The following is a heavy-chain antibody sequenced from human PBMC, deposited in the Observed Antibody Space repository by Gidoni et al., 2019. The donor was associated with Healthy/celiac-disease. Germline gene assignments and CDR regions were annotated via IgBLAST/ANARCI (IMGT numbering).Heavy chain of an antibody. CDR3: TTVLGWLQSFDY. J-gene: IGHJ4*02. Sequence: EVQLVESGGGLVKPGGSLRLPCAASGFTFSNAWMSWVRQAPGKGLEWVGRIKSKTDGGTTDYAAPVKGRFTISRDDSKNTLYLQMNSLKTEDTAVYYCTTVLGWLQSFDYWGQGTLVTVSS. D-gene: IGHD5-12*01. CDR1: GFTFSNAW. V-gene: IGHV3-15*01. CDR2: IKSKTDGGTT.